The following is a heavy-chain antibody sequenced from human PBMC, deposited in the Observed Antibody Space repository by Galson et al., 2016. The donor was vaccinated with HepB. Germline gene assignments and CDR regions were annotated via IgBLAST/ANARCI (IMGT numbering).Heavy chain of an antibody. Sequence: SLRLSCAASGFTFSNYPMNWVRQAPGKGLQRVSTIAARSDGSYYEDSVKGRFTISRDNSKNTLSLQMNSLRAEDTAVYYCAKGRPDYYGSGSYAPLNYWGQGTLVTVSS. V-gene: IGHV3-23*01. CDR3: AKGRPDYYGSGSYAPLNY. CDR2: IAARSDGS. D-gene: IGHD3-10*01. CDR1: GFTFSNYP. J-gene: IGHJ4*02.